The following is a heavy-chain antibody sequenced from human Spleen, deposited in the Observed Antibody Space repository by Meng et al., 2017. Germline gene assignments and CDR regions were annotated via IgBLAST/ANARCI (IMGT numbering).Heavy chain of an antibody. CDR1: GLTFTNFW. J-gene: IGHJ4*02. Sequence: GGSLRLSCTASGLTFTNFWMGWVRQAPGKGLEWVANIDHTERATYYADSIQGRFIISKDSVRNSLYLQLNSLRAEDTAVYYCARGLSKEMSTRMGVFFDLWGQGTLVTGAS. CDR2: IDHTERAT. D-gene: IGHD5-24*01. CDR3: ARGLSKEMSTRMGVFFDL. V-gene: IGHV3-7*01.